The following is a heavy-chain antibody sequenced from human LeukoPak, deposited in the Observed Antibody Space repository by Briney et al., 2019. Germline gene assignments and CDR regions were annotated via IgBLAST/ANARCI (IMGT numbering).Heavy chain of an antibody. D-gene: IGHD4-11*01. CDR2: IRNDGSDK. V-gene: IGHV3-33*06. Sequence: PGRSLRLSCVASGFTFSHYGMHWVRQSPGKGLEWVAVIRNDGSDKYYADSVKGRFGISRDNSRKTVYLHMDSLRAEDTALYYCAKDAQRGFDYSNSLEYWGQGTLVTVS. J-gene: IGHJ4*02. CDR1: GFTFSHYG. CDR3: AKDAQRGFDYSNSLEY.